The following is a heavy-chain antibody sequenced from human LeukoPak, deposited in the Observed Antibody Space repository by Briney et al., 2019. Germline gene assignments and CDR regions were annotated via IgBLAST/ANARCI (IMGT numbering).Heavy chain of an antibody. CDR1: GYTLTELS. J-gene: IGHJ4*02. CDR3: ATPYWGYGPWTFDY. V-gene: IGHV1-24*01. CDR2: FDPEDGET. Sequence: ASVKVSCKVSGYTLTELSMHWVRQAPGKGLEWMGGFDPEDGETIYAQKFQGRVTMTEDTSTDTAYMELSSLRSEDTAVYYCATPYWGYGPWTFDYWGQGTLVTVSS. D-gene: IGHD3/OR15-3a*01.